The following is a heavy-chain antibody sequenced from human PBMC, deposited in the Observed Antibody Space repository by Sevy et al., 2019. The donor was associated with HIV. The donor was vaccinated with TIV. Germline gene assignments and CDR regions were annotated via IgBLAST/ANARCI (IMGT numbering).Heavy chain of an antibody. V-gene: IGHV1-58*02. J-gene: IGHJ4*02. CDR2: IVVGSGDT. D-gene: IGHD6-19*01. Sequence: ASVKVSCKASGFSFVSSAIQWLRQARGQRLEWIGRIVVGSGDTNYAQKFQERVTITRDMSTSTAYMELSSLRSEDTAVSYCAALAGGPEDYWGQGTLVTVSS. CDR1: GFSFVSSA. CDR3: AALAGGPEDY.